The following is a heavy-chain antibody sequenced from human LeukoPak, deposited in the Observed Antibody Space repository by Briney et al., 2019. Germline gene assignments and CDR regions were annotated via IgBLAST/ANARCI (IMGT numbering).Heavy chain of an antibody. CDR2: IKQDGSEK. D-gene: IGHD3-10*01. Sequence: GESLRLSCAASGFTFSSYWMSWVRQAPGKGMEWVANIKQDGSEKYYVDSVKGRFTISRDNAKNSLYLQMNSLRAEGTAVYYCARDQGGLLWFGELFPITDNWFGPWGQGTLVTVSS. J-gene: IGHJ5*02. V-gene: IGHV3-7*01. CDR1: GFTFSSYW. CDR3: ARDQGGLLWFGELFPITDNWFGP.